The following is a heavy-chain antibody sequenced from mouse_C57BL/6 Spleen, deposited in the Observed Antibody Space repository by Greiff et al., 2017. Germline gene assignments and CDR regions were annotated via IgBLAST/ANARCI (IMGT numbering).Heavy chain of an antibody. V-gene: IGHV1-4*01. Sequence: VQGVESGAELARPGASVKMSCKASGYTFTSYTMHWVKQRPGQGLEWIGYITPSSGYTKYNQKFKDKATLTADKSSSTAYMQLSSLTSEDSAVYYCARDYYGYDGGFDYWGQGTTLTVSS. CDR1: GYTFTSYT. CDR2: ITPSSGYT. CDR3: ARDYYGYDGGFDY. J-gene: IGHJ2*01. D-gene: IGHD2-2*01.